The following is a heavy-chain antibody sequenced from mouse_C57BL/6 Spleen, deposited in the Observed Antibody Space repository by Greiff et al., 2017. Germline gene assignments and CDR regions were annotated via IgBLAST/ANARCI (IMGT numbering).Heavy chain of an antibody. Sequence: VQLQQSGAELVRPGTSVKVSCKASGYAFTNYLIEWVKQRPGQGLEWIGVINPGSGGTNYNEKFKGKATLTADKSSSTAYMQLSSLTSEDSAVYFCARVGSGSMDYWGQGTSVTVSS. CDR3: ARVGSGSMDY. D-gene: IGHD1-3*01. CDR2: INPGSGGT. CDR1: GYAFTNYL. J-gene: IGHJ4*01. V-gene: IGHV1-54*01.